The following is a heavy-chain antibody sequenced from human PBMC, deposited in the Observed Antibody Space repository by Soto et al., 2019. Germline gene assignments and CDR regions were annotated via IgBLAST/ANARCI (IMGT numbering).Heavy chain of an antibody. CDR2: ISRDGLDR. D-gene: IGHD6-19*01. Sequence: GGSLRLSCVVSGFTFSDFGMHWVRQSPGEGLAWVASISRDGLDRYYSESVKGRFTISRDDSKNTVFSQMNSLKVEDTAAYFCASPREGQWLVFDHWGQRTLVTVSS. V-gene: IGHV3-30*19. CDR3: ASPREGQWLVFDH. CDR1: GFTFSDFG. J-gene: IGHJ4*02.